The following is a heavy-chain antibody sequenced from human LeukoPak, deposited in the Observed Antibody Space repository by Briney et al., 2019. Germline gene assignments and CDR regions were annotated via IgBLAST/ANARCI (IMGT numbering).Heavy chain of an antibody. D-gene: IGHD6-19*01. CDR2: ISGSGGST. CDR3: AKSRIAVAAEYFDY. J-gene: IGHJ4*02. CDR1: GFTFSSYG. Sequence: GGSLRLSCAASGFTFSSYGMSWVRQAPGRGLEWVSAISGSGGSTYYAASVKGRFTISRDNSKNTLYLQMNSLRAEDTAVYYCAKSRIAVAAEYFDYWGQGTLVTVSS. V-gene: IGHV3-23*01.